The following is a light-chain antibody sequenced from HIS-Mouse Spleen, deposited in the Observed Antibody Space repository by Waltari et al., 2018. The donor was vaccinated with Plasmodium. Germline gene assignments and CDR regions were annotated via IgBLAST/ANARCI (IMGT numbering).Light chain of an antibody. Sequence: QLVLTQSPSASASLGASVKLTCTLISGHSSYAIAWPTQQPAKGPRYLRKLNSDGSHSKGDGIPDRFSGSSSGAERYLTISSLQSEDEADYYCQTWGTGMGVFGGGTKLTVL. CDR1: SGHSSYA. CDR3: QTWGTGMGV. CDR2: LNSDGSH. J-gene: IGLJ2*01. V-gene: IGLV4-69*01.